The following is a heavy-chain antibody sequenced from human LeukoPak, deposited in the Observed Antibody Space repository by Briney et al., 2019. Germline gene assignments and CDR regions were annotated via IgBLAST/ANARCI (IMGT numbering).Heavy chain of an antibody. J-gene: IGHJ4*02. D-gene: IGHD6-13*01. CDR1: GFTFSNYE. CDR3: TSGIAASGTGSDY. V-gene: IGHV3-48*03. CDR2: ISTSGSII. Sequence: GGSLRLSCAASGFTFSNYEMNWVRQAPGKGLEWVSYISTSGSIIYYADSAKGRFTISRDNSRNTLYLQMNSLRAEDTAQYYCTSGIAASGTGSDYWGQGTLVTVSS.